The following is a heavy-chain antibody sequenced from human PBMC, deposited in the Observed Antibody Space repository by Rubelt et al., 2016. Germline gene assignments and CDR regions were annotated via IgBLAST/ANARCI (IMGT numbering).Heavy chain of an antibody. CDR1: GGTFSSYA. D-gene: IGHD1-14*01. CDR3: ARDPRSHHAFDI. CDR2: IIPILGIA. Sequence: QVQLVQSGAEVKKPGSSVKVSCKASGGTFSSYAISWVRQAPGQGLEWLGRIIPILGIANESQQFQGRVTITADKSTSPAHMERSSPRSEDTAVYYCARDPRSHHAFDIWGQGTMVTVSS. J-gene: IGHJ3*02. V-gene: IGHV1-69*04.